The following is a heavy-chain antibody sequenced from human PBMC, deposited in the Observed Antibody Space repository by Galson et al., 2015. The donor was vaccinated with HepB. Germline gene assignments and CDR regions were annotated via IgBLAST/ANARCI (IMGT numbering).Heavy chain of an antibody. CDR3: ARGGYYYDSSGRDLTYYFDY. Sequence: SVKVSCKASGYTFTGYYMHWVRQAPGQGLEWMGRINPNSGGTNYAQKFQGRVTMTRDTSISTAYMELSRLRSDDTVVYYCARGGYYYDSSGRDLTYYFDYWGQGTLVTVSS. CDR2: INPNSGGT. CDR1: GYTFTGYY. V-gene: IGHV1-2*05. D-gene: IGHD3-22*01. J-gene: IGHJ4*02.